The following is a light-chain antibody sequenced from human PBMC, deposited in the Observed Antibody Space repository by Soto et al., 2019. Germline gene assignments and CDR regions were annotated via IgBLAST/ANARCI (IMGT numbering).Light chain of an antibody. J-gene: IGLJ1*01. CDR1: SSDVGGYNY. V-gene: IGLV2-14*01. Sequence: QSVLTQPASVSRSPGQSITISCTGTSSDVGGYNYVSWYQHHPGKAPKLMIYEVSNRPSGVSNRFSGSKSGNTASLTISGLQAEDEADYYCSSYTSSSTLVFGTGTKVTVL. CDR2: EVS. CDR3: SSYTSSSTLV.